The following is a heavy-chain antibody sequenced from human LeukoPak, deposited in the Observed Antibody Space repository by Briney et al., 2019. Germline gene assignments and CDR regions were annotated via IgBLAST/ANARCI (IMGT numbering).Heavy chain of an antibody. CDR2: IYYSGST. J-gene: IGHJ4*02. V-gene: IGHV4-39*07. D-gene: IGHD3-10*01. Sequence: PSETLSLTCTVSGGSISSSSYYWGWIRQPPGKGLEWIGSIYYSGSTYYNPSLKSRVTISVDTSKNQFSLKLSSVTAADTAVYYCAREPATSGWITMVRGVNGNFFDYWGQGTLVTVSS. CDR3: AREPATSGWITMVRGVNGNFFDY. CDR1: GGSISSSSYY.